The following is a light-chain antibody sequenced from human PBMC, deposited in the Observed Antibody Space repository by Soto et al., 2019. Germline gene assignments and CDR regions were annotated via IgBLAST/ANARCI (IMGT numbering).Light chain of an antibody. CDR2: EVT. CDR1: SSDVGGSNY. J-gene: IGLJ1*01. Sequence: QSALTQPPSASGSPGQSVTISCTGTSSDVGGSNYVSWYQQHPGKAPKLMLYEVTKRPSGVPDRFSGSKSGNTASLTVSGLQPEDEADYYCCSYAGTNTLYVFGTGTKLTVL. CDR3: CSYAGTNTLYV. V-gene: IGLV2-8*01.